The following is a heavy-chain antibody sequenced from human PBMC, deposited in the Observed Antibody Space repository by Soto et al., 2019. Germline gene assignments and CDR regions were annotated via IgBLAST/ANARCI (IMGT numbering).Heavy chain of an antibody. CDR2: YDPEEHKI. D-gene: IGHD1-26*01. CDR3: ATVFGGNYNDYFDK. V-gene: IGHV1-24*01. CDR1: GYILRDLS. Sequence: ASVKVSCKVSGYILRDLSMHWVRQAPGKGLEWMGGYDPEEHKIVYAQKFQGRVTMTEDTSTDTAYMELSSLRSDDTAVYYCATVFGGNYNDYFDKWSQGTLVTVSS. J-gene: IGHJ4*02.